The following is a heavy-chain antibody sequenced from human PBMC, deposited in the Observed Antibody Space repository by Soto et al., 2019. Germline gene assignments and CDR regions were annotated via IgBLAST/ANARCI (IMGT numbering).Heavy chain of an antibody. D-gene: IGHD3-10*01. CDR3: ARLEPGRDGYNLYYYYGMDV. V-gene: IGHV1-69*06. CDR2: IIPIFGTA. Sequence: QVQLVQSGAEVKKPGSSVKVSCKASGGTFSSYAISWVRQAPGQGLEWMGGIIPIFGTANYAQKFQGRVTITADKSTSTAYMELSSLRSEDTAVYYCARLEPGRDGYNLYYYYGMDVWGQGTTVTVSS. J-gene: IGHJ6*02. CDR1: GGTFSSYA.